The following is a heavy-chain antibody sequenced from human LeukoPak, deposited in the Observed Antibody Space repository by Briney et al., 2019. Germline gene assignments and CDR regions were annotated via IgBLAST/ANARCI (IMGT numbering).Heavy chain of an antibody. V-gene: IGHV1-69*05. CDR1: GGAFSSYA. Sequence: SVKVSCKASGGAFSSYAISWVRQAPGQGLEWMGGIIPIFGTANYAQKFQGRVTITTDESTSTAYMELSSLRSEDTAVYYCARDRYCSSTSGYRDNWFDPWGQGTLVTVSS. J-gene: IGHJ5*02. D-gene: IGHD2-2*02. CDR3: ARDRYCSSTSGYRDNWFDP. CDR2: IIPIFGTA.